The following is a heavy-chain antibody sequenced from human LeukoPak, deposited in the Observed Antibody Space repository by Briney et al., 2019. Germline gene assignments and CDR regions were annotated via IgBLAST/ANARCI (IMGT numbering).Heavy chain of an antibody. D-gene: IGHD3-10*01. J-gene: IGHJ3*02. V-gene: IGHV3-23*01. CDR3: AKGRGALWFGELLLDAFDI. CDR1: GFTFSSYA. CDR2: ISGGGGST. Sequence: GGSLRLSCAASGFTFSSYAMSWVRQAPGKGLEWVSAISGGGGSTYYADSVKGRFTISRDNSKNTLYLQMNSLRAEDTAVYYCAKGRGALWFGELLLDAFDIWGQGTMVTVSS.